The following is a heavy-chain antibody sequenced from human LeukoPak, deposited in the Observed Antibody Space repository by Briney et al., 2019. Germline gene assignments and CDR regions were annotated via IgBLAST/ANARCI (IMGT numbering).Heavy chain of an antibody. J-gene: IGHJ4*02. D-gene: IGHD3-16*01. CDR2: ISSSGSTV. V-gene: IGHV3-48*03. CDR1: GFTFSNYE. Sequence: PGGSLRLSCAASGFTFSNYEMNWVRQAPGKGLEWVSTISSSGSTVYYADSVKGRFTISRDNAKNSLYLQMNSLRAEDTAVYYCARGRRGINPNTFDYWGQGTLVTVSS. CDR3: ARGRRGINPNTFDY.